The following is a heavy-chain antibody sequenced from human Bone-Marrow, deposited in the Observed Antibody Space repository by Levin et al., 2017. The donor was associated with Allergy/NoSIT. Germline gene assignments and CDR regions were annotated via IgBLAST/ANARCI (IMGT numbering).Heavy chain of an antibody. CDR3: STVRYCTSGVCYPRYYYYYGMDV. V-gene: IGHV3-15*07. CDR2: IKGKTDGGTT. J-gene: IGHJ6*02. D-gene: IGHD2-8*01. CDR1: GFTFSGAW. Sequence: GGSLRLSCAASGFTFSGAWLNWVRQAPGKGLEWVGRIKGKTDGGTTDYAAPVKGRFTISRDDSKNMLYLQMNSLKIEDTAVYYCSTVRYCTSGVCYPRYYYYYGMDVWGQGTTVTVSS.